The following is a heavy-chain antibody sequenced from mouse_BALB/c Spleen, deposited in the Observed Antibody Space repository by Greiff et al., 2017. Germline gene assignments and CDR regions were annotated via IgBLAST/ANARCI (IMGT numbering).Heavy chain of an antibody. J-gene: IGHJ3*01. CDR1: GYSITSDYA. D-gene: IGHD1-1*01. V-gene: IGHV3-2*02. CDR2: ISYSGST. Sequence: VQLKESGPGLVKPSQSLSLTCTVTGYSITSDYAWNWIRQFPGNKLEWMGYISYSGSTSYNPSLKSRISITRDTSKNQFFLQLNSVTTEDTATYYCAYYYGSTLFAYWGQGTLVTVSA. CDR3: AYYYGSTLFAY.